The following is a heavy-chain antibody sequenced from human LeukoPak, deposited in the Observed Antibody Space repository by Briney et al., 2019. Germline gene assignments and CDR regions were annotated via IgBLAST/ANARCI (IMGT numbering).Heavy chain of an antibody. CDR2: IYSGGST. J-gene: IGHJ4*02. CDR3: ARDGDYGDY. V-gene: IGHV3-53*01. Sequence: GLEWVSVIYSGGSTYYADSVKGRFTISRDNSKNTLYLQMNSLRAEDTAVYYCARDGDYGDYWGQGTLVTVSS. D-gene: IGHD3-10*01.